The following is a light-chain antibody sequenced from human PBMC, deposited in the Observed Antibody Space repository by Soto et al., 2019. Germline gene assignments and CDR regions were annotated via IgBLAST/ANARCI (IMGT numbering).Light chain of an antibody. CDR1: QSISIW. CDR2: DAS. Sequence: DIQMTQSPSTLSASVGERVTITCRASQSISIWLARYQQKPGKAPKLLIYDASSLEGGVPSRFSGSGSGTEFTLTISSLQPNDLATYYCQQYNGYSRTFGQGTKV. CDR3: QQYNGYSRT. J-gene: IGKJ1*01. V-gene: IGKV1-5*01.